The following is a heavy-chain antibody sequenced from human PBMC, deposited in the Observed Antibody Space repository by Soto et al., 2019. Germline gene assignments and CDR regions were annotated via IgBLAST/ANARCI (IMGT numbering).Heavy chain of an antibody. CDR1: GFKFDDIA. V-gene: IGHV3-9*01. J-gene: IGHJ3*02. CDR3: AKDFDQGFDTSGNHLVGAFDI. Sequence: EVQLVESGGGLVQPGRSLRLSCAASGFKFDDIAMHWVRQAPGKGLEWVSGITWNRGAFGYADSVKGRFTISSDNAKNSLFLQMNSLSAEDTALYFCAKDFDQGFDTSGNHLVGAFDIWGQGTMVTAS. D-gene: IGHD1-26*01. CDR2: ITWNRGAF.